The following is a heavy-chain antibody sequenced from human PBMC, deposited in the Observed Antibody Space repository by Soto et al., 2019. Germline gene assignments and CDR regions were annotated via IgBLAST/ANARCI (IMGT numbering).Heavy chain of an antibody. Sequence: GCLGRSGEASGFTFSGFDMHWVRQPTGKGLEWVSIIGTAGDTYYAVSVKGRFTISRDNAKNSLSLQMNSLRAGDMAVYFCAKSQEIGTHFFDSWGQGTQVTVYS. CDR2: IGTAGDT. D-gene: IGHD6-13*01. J-gene: IGHJ4*02. CDR1: GFTFSGFD. CDR3: AKSQEIGTHFFDS. V-gene: IGHV3-13*01.